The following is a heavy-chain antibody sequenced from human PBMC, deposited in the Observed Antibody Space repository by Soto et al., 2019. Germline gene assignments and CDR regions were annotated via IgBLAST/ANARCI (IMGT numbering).Heavy chain of an antibody. CDR2: ISYDGSNK. D-gene: IGHD3-22*01. V-gene: IGHV3-30-3*01. J-gene: IGHJ4*02. CDR1: GFTFSSYA. Sequence: GGSLRLSCAASGFTFSSYAMHWVRQAPGKGLEWVAVISYDGSNKYYADSVKGRFTISRDNSKNTLCLQMNSLRAEDTAVYYCARVGSGYTYFDYWGQGTLVTVSS. CDR3: ARVGSGYTYFDY.